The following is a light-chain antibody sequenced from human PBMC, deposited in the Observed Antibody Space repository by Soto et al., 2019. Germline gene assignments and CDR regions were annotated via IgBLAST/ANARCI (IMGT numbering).Light chain of an antibody. CDR2: EVI. CDR3: SSYTSTSTYV. Sequence: QSVLTQPASVSGSPGPSITISCTGTSSDVGGYHYVSWYQQHPGKAPKLMIYEVINRPSGVSNRFSASKSGNTASLTISGLQAEDEADYYCSSYTSTSTYVFGTGTKVTVL. V-gene: IGLV2-14*01. J-gene: IGLJ1*01. CDR1: SSDVGGYHY.